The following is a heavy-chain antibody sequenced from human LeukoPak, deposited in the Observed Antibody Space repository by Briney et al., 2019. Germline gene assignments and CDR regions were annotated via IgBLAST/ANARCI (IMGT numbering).Heavy chain of an antibody. Sequence: SETLSLTCTVSGGSISSYYWSWIRQPPEKGLEWIGYIYYSGSTNYNPSLKSRVTISVDTSKNQFSLKLSSVTAADTAVYYCASVPTGYSYGNHWGQGTLVTVSS. CDR1: GGSISSYY. D-gene: IGHD5-18*01. CDR2: IYYSGST. CDR3: ASVPTGYSYGNH. V-gene: IGHV4-59*01. J-gene: IGHJ4*02.